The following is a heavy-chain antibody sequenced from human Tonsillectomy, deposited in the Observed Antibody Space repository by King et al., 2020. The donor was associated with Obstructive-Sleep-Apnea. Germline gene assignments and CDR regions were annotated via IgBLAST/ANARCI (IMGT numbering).Heavy chain of an antibody. CDR2: IKQDGSAT. J-gene: IGHJ4*02. D-gene: IGHD2-21*02. Sequence: VQLVESGGGLVQPGGSLRLSCAVSGFTFSSYWMSWVRQAPGKGLEWVANIKQDGSATWYADSVEGRFSISRDNAKNSLYLQMNSLRAEDTAVYYCAREESVTASYIDCWGQGTLVTVSS. CDR3: AREESVTASYIDC. V-gene: IGHV3-7*03. CDR1: GFTFSSYW.